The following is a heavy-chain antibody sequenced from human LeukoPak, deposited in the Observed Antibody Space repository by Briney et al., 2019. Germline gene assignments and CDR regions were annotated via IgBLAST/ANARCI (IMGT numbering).Heavy chain of an antibody. Sequence: SETLSLTCTVSGGSISSYYWSWIRQPPGKGLEWIGYIYYSGSTNYNPSLRSRVTIPVDTSKNQFSLKLSSVTAADTAVYYCARDWSGYSNYWYFDLWGRGTLVTVSS. V-gene: IGHV4-59*01. CDR2: IYYSGST. J-gene: IGHJ2*01. CDR3: ARDWSGYSNYWYFDL. CDR1: GGSISSYY. D-gene: IGHD3-3*01.